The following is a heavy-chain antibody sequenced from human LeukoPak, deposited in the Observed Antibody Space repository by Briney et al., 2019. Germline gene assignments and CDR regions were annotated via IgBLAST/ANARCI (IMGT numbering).Heavy chain of an antibody. CDR3: ARRVGWNAFDI. CDR2: IYTSGST. V-gene: IGHV4-61*02. D-gene: IGHD1-26*01. CDR1: GGSITGGNYD. J-gene: IGHJ3*02. Sequence: SQTLSLTCTVSGGSITGGNYDWSWVRQPAGKGLEWIGRIYTSGSTNYNPSLKSRVAISLDTSKNQVSLKLISVTAADTAIYYCARRVGWNAFDIWGQGTVVTISS.